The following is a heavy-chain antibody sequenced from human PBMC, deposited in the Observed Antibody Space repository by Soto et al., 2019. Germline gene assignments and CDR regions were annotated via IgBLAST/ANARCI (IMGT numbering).Heavy chain of an antibody. CDR2: IWYDGSNK. CDR1: GFTFSSYG. V-gene: IGHV3-33*01. Sequence: QVQLVESGGGVVQPGRSLRLSCAASGFTFSSYGMHWVRQAPGKGLEWVAVIWYDGSNKYYADSVKGRFTISRDNSKNTLYLQMNSMRAEDTAVYYCARDGHGTNVLLYYWGQGTLVTVSS. J-gene: IGHJ4*02. D-gene: IGHD3-10*01. CDR3: ARDGHGTNVLLYY.